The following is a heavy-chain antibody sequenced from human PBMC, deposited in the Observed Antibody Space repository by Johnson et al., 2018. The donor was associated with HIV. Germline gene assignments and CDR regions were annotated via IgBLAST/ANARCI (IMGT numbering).Heavy chain of an antibody. CDR1: GFTFGSYA. D-gene: IGHD6-19*01. J-gene: IGHJ3*02. V-gene: IGHV3-23*01. CDR3: AKDRIAVAGNDAFDI. Sequence: VQLLESGGGLVQPGGSLRLSCAASGFTFGSYAMSWVRQAPGKGLEWVSAISGSGGSPCYADSVKGRFTISRDNAKNTLYLQMNSLRAEDTAVYYCAKDRIAVAGNDAFDIWGQGTMVTVSS. CDR2: ISGSGGSP.